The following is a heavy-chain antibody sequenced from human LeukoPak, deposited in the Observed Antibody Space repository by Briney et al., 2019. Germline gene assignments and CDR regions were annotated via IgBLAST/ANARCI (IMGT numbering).Heavy chain of an antibody. V-gene: IGHV3-30-3*01. CDR2: ISYDGSNK. CDR1: GFTFSSYA. J-gene: IGHJ4*02. Sequence: GSLRLSCAASGFTFSSYAMHWVRQAPGKGLEWVAVISYDGSNKYYADSVKGRFTISRDNSKNTLYLQMNSLRAEDTAVCYCAREDSGSYRNYFDYWGQGTLVTVSS. D-gene: IGHD1-26*01. CDR3: AREDSGSYRNYFDY.